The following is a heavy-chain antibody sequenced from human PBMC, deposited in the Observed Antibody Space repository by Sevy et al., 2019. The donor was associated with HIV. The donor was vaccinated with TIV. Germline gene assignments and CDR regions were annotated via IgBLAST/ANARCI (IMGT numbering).Heavy chain of an antibody. CDR2: ISSSGGST. CDR1: GFTFSAYA. CDR3: ATLRGGLYGSGYFLN. D-gene: IGHD3-10*01. J-gene: IGHJ1*01. Sequence: GGSLRLSCAASGFTFSAYAMSWVRQAPGKGLEWVSCISSSGGSTYYADSVKGRFSISRDTSKNTLYLQMNSLRAEDTAVYYSATLRGGLYGSGYFLNWGQGTQVTVSS. V-gene: IGHV3-23*01.